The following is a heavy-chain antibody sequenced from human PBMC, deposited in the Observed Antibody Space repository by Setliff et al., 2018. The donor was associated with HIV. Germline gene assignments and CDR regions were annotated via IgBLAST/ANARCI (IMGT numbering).Heavy chain of an antibody. D-gene: IGHD3-22*01. CDR1: GDSISSYY. CDR2: IYYGST. J-gene: IGHJ4*02. CDR3: GRQVPVPGVAVTPIDY. V-gene: IGHV4-59*08. Sequence: PSETLSLTCTVSGDSISSYYWNWIRQPPGKALEWIGYIYYGSTHYNPSFEGRVTISVDTSKNQFSLKLRSVTAADTAMYYCGRQVPVPGVAVTPIDYWGQGTLVTVSS.